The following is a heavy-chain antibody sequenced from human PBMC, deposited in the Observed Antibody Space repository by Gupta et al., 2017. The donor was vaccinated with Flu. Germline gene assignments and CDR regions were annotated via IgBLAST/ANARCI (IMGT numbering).Heavy chain of an antibody. CDR3: AKWGWSGSGSYYNLVGDY. CDR2: ISGSGGST. CDR1: GFTFSSYA. V-gene: IGHV3-23*01. D-gene: IGHD3-10*01. J-gene: IGHJ4*02. Sequence: EVQLLESGGGLVQPGGSLRLSCAASGFTFSSYAMSWVRQAPGKGLEWVSAISGSGGSTYYADSVKGRFTISRDNSKNTLYLQMNSLRAEDTAVYYGAKWGWSGSGSYYNLVGDYWGQGTLVTVSS.